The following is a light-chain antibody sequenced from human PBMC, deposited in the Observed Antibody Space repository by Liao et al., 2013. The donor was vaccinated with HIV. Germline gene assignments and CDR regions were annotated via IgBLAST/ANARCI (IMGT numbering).Light chain of an antibody. CDR2: KDS. J-gene: IGLJ3*02. CDR3: QVWDSSSDSGV. CDR1: KLGDKY. Sequence: SYELTQPPSVSVSPGQTASITCSGDKLGDKYACWYQQKPGQSPVLVIYKDSERPSGIPERFSGSNSGNTATLTISRVEAGDEADYYCQVWDSSSDSGVFGGGTKLTVL. V-gene: IGLV3-1*01.